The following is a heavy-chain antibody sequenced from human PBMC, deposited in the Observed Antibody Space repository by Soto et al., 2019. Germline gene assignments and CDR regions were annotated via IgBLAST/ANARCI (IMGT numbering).Heavy chain of an antibody. CDR1: GYTFRNFG. Sequence: QIQLLQSGAEVKNPGASVKVTCKASGYTFRNFGISWVRQAPGQGLDWMGWISAYNANANYAPKFQGRLTMTADTATSTAYMELRSLRSDGTAVYYCAREKSYFDYWGQGTLVTVSS. CDR3: AREKSYFDY. V-gene: IGHV1-18*01. J-gene: IGHJ4*02. CDR2: ISAYNANA.